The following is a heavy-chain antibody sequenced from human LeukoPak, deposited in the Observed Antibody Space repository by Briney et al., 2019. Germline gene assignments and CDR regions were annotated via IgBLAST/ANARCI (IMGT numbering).Heavy chain of an antibody. V-gene: IGHV4-59*08. D-gene: IGHD2-15*01. Sequence: SETLSLTCTVSGGSFSSYYWSWIRQPPGKGLEWIGYIYYSGSTNYNPSLKSRVTISVDTSKNQFSLKLSSVTAADTAVYYCARRFDCSGGSCYDDDAFDIWGQGTMVTVSS. J-gene: IGHJ3*02. CDR3: ARRFDCSGGSCYDDDAFDI. CDR2: IYYSGST. CDR1: GGSFSSYY.